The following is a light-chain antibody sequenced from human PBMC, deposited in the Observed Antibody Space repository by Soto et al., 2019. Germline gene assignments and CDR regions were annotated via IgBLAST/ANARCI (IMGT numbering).Light chain of an antibody. J-gene: IGLJ1*01. V-gene: IGLV2-14*01. CDR2: DVS. CDR3: ASYTTSSTYV. CDR1: SSDVGGYSY. Sequence: QSALTQPASVSGSPGQSIAISCTGTSSDVGGYSYVSWYQQQPGKAPKLVISDVSNRPSGVSDRFSGSKSGNTASLTISGLQTEDVADYYCASYTTSSTYVFGTGTTLTVL.